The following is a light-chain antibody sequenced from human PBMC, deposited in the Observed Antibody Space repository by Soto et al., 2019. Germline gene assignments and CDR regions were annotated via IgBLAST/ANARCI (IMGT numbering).Light chain of an antibody. CDR2: EDN. V-gene: IGLV1-51*01. CDR1: SSNIGSNF. J-gene: IGLJ2*01. Sequence: QSVLTQPPSVSAAPGQKVTIYCSGSSSNIGSNFVSWYQQLPGTAPKLLIYEDNKRPSGIPDRFSGSKSGTSATLGITGLQTVDEADYYCGTWDSSLSAVFGGGTKLTVL. CDR3: GTWDSSLSAV.